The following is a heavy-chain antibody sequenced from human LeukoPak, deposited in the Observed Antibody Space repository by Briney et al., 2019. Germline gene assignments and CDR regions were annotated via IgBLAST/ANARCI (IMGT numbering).Heavy chain of an antibody. CDR2: INHSGST. J-gene: IGHJ4*02. CDR1: GGSFSGYY. D-gene: IGHD3-22*01. CDR3: ARGVLGSSYYYDSSGYYYFDY. Sequence: PSETLSLTCAVYGGSFSGYYWSWIRQPPGKGLEWIGEINHSGSTNYNPSLKSRVTISVDTSKNQFSLKLSSVTAADTAVYYCARGVLGSSYYYDSSGYYYFDYWGQGTLVTVPS. V-gene: IGHV4-34*01.